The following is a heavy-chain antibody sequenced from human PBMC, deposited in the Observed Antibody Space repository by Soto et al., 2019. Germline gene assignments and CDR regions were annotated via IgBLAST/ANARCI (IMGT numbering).Heavy chain of an antibody. J-gene: IGHJ4*02. CDR3: AKDPYVAAADLLVDY. V-gene: IGHV3-23*01. CDR1: GFTFSSYA. Sequence: GGSLRLSCAASGFTFSSYAMSWVRQAPGKGLEGVSAISGSGGSTYDADSGKGRFTISRDNSKNTLYLQMNSLRAEDTAVYYCAKDPYVAAADLLVDYWGRRSLVPVSA. CDR2: ISGSGGST. D-gene: IGHD6-13*01.